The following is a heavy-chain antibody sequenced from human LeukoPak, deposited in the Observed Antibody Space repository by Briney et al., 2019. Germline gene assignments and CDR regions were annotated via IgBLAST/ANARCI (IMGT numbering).Heavy chain of an antibody. Sequence: GGSLRLSCAASGFTFSSYDMHWVRQATGKGLEWVSAIGVAANTFYSGSVKGRFTISRENAKNSLYLLMSSLRAEDTAVYYCARQNTPHGNFDYWGQGTLVTVSS. CDR1: GFTFSSYD. CDR2: IGVAANT. J-gene: IGHJ4*02. D-gene: IGHD1-26*01. CDR3: ARQNTPHGNFDY. V-gene: IGHV3-13*01.